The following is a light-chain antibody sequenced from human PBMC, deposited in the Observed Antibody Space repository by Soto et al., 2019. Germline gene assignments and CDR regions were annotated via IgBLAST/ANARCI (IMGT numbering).Light chain of an antibody. CDR1: SSNIGSNT. CDR3: AAWDDSLNGDV. J-gene: IGLJ1*01. CDR2: SNN. Sequence: QSVLTQPPSASGTPGQRVTISCSGSSSNIGSNTVSWYQQLPGTAPKLIIYSNNQRPSGVPDRFSGSKSGTSASLAISGLQSEDEADYYCAAWDDSLNGDVFGTGTKVTVL. V-gene: IGLV1-44*01.